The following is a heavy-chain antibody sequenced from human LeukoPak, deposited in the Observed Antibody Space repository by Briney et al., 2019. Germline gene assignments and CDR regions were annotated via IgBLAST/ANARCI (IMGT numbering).Heavy chain of an antibody. Sequence: SVKVSCTASGGTFSSYAISWVRQAPGQGLEWMGRIIPIFGTANYAQKFQGRVTITADKSTSTAYMELSSLRSEDTAVYYCARGGGYGPSGYFDLWGRGTLVTVSS. D-gene: IGHD5-12*01. CDR2: IIPIFGTA. CDR3: ARGGGYGPSGYFDL. CDR1: GGTFSSYA. V-gene: IGHV1-69*06. J-gene: IGHJ2*01.